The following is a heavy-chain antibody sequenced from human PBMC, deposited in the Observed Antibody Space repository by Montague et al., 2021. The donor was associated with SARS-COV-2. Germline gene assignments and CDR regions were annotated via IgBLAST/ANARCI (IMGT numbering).Heavy chain of an antibody. CDR3: AREYRIELWQTNWYVGL. Sequence: SETLSLTCSVSGGSISGYYWSWIRQPPGKGLEWIGYIYHSGKTKYNPSLKSRVSISVDTSKNQFSLRLSSVTAADTAVYYCAREYRIELWQTNWYVGLWGRGTLVTVSS. CDR1: GGSISGYY. CDR2: IYHSGKT. V-gene: IGHV4-59*01. D-gene: IGHD3-16*01. J-gene: IGHJ2*01.